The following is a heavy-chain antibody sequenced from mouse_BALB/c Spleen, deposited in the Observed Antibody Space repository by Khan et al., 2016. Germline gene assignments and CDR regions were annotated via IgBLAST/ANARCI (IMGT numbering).Heavy chain of an antibody. Sequence: QVQLKESGPGLVAPSQSLSITCTVSGFSLTSYGVHWVRQPPGKGLEWLGVIWAGGSTNYNSALMSRLSISQDNSKSQVFLRKNCLQTDDTARYYCARVGGTVDYGGQGSTLTVAS. J-gene: IGHJ2*01. CDR2: IWAGGST. V-gene: IGHV2-9*02. CDR3: ARVGGTVDY. D-gene: IGHD4-1*01. CDR1: GFSLTSYG.